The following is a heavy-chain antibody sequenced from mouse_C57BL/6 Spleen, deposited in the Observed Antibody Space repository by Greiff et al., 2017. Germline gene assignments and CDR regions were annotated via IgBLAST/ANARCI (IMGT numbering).Heavy chain of an antibody. CDR2: IDPSDSET. V-gene: IGHV1-52*01. Sequence: VQLQQSGAELVRPGSSVKLSCKASGYTFTSYWMHWVKQRPIQGLEWIGNIDPSDSETHYNQKFKDKATLTVDKSSSTAYMQLSSLTSEDSAVYYCARLGSPRIYAMDYWGQGTSVTVSS. D-gene: IGHD1-1*02. CDR3: ARLGSPRIYAMDY. CDR1: GYTFTSYW. J-gene: IGHJ4*01.